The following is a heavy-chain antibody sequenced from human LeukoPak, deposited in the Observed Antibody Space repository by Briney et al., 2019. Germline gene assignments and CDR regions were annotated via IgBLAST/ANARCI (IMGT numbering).Heavy chain of an antibody. J-gene: IGHJ4*02. CDR1: GYTFTRYY. CDR2: IDPSGSST. CDR3: AGDHAAAGTGLGF. D-gene: IGHD6-13*01. Sequence: GASVKVSCKSSGYTFTRYYMHWVRRAPGPGLEWMGIIDPSGSSTTYAQRFQGRVTMTRDTSTSTVYMELSSLRSEDTAIYYCAGDHAAAGTGLGFWGQGTLVTVSS. V-gene: IGHV1-46*01.